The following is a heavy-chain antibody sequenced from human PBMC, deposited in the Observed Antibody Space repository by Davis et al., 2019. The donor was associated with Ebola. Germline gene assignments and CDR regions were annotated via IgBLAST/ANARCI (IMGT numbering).Heavy chain of an antibody. CDR1: GYTFTNYG. J-gene: IGHJ2*01. D-gene: IGHD6-19*01. CDR3: ASLIAVAGITFYWYFDL. Sequence: AASVKVSGKASGYTFTNYGINWVRQAPGQGLEWMGWISAYNGNTNYAQKLQGRVTMTADTSTSTAYMELRSLRSEDTAVYYCASLIAVAGITFYWYFDLWGRGTLVTVSS. CDR2: ISAYNGNT. V-gene: IGHV1-18*01.